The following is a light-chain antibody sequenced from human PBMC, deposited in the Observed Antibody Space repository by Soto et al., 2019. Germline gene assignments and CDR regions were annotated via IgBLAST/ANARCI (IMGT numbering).Light chain of an antibody. V-gene: IGLV2-23*01. Sequence: QSALTQPASVSGSPGQSITISCTGTSSDVGTYNVVSWYQQHPGRAPKLMIYEGSKRPSGVSNRFSGSKSDNTASLTISGLQAEDEADYYCCSYATISTIFGGGTKLTVL. J-gene: IGLJ2*01. CDR2: EGS. CDR3: CSYATISTI. CDR1: SSDVGTYNV.